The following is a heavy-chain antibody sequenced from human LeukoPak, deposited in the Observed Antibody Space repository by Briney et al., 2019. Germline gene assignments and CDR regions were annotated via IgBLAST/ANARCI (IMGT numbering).Heavy chain of an antibody. CDR3: ARLRPYSSTWYAYYGMDV. D-gene: IGHD6-13*01. V-gene: IGHV3-48*01. CDR1: GFTFSTYF. CDR2: ISSSGSTI. J-gene: IGHJ6*02. Sequence: GGSLRLSCAASGFTFSTYFMNWVRQAPGKGLEWISFISSSGSTIYYADSVKGRFTISRDNAKNSLYLQMNSLRAEETAVYYCARLRPYSSTWYAYYGMDVWGQGTTVTVSS.